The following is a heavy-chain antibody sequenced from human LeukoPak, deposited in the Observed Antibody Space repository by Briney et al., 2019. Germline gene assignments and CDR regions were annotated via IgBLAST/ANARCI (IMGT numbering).Heavy chain of an antibody. J-gene: IGHJ3*02. CDR2: ISSSSSYI. Sequence: GGSLRLSCAASGFTFSSYWMHWVRQAPGKGLEWVSSISSSSSYIYYADSVKGRFTISRDNAKNSLYLQMNSLRAEDTAVYYCARDRNYYDSSGGDAFDIWGQGTMVTVSS. CDR3: ARDRNYYDSSGGDAFDI. D-gene: IGHD3-22*01. CDR1: GFTFSSYW. V-gene: IGHV3-21*01.